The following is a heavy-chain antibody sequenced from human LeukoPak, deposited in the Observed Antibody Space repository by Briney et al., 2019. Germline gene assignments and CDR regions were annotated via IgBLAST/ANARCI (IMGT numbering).Heavy chain of an antibody. V-gene: IGHV4-39*07. Sequence: SETLSLTCTVSGGSISSSSYYWGWIRQPPGKGLEWIGSIYYSGSTYYNPSLKSRVTISVDTSKNQFSLKLSSVTAADTAVYYCAREPVDTAMAPGVDYWGQGTLVTVSS. CDR3: AREPVDTAMAPGVDY. J-gene: IGHJ4*02. CDR2: IYYSGST. CDR1: GGSISSSSYY. D-gene: IGHD5-18*01.